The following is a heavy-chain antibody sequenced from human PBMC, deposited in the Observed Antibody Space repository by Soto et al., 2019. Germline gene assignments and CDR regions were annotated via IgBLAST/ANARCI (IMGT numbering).Heavy chain of an antibody. CDR2: IYYSGST. V-gene: IGHV4-39*01. CDR1: GGSISSSSYY. D-gene: IGHD1-20*01. CDR3: ARHERYSWPFNPAFDI. Sequence: PSETLSLTCTVSGGSISSSSYYWGWIRQPPGKGLGWIGSIYYSGSTYYNPSLKSRVTISVDTSKNQFSLKLSSVTAADTAVYYCARHERYSWPFNPAFDIWGQGTMVTVSS. J-gene: IGHJ3*02.